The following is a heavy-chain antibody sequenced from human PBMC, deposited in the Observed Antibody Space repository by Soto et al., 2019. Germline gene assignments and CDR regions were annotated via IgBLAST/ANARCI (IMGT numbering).Heavy chain of an antibody. D-gene: IGHD6-19*01. CDR2: ISSSGSTI. CDR3: ARVNTSGWYGEYFDY. Sequence: PGGSLRLSCAASGFTFSSYEMNWVRQAPGKGLEWVSCISSSGSTIYYADSVKGRFTISRDNAKNSLYLQMNSLRAEDTAVYYCARVNTSGWYGEYFDYWGQGTLVTVSS. J-gene: IGHJ4*02. CDR1: GFTFSSYE. V-gene: IGHV3-48*03.